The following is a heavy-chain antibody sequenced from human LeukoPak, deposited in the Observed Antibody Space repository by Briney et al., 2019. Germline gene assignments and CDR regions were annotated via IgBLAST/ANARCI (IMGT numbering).Heavy chain of an antibody. CDR1: GFAFRTYW. CDR2: IKPGGSET. CDR3: AVLMGDRTIYDY. J-gene: IGHJ4*02. D-gene: IGHD2-8*01. V-gene: IGHV3-7*01. Sequence: GGSLRHPCAATGFAFRTYWMSWVRQPPGKGLEGVASIKPGGSETYYAESLKGRFTISTDNAMNSFFLQMKNLRADDTAVYYCAVLMGDRTIYDYWGQGALVTVSS.